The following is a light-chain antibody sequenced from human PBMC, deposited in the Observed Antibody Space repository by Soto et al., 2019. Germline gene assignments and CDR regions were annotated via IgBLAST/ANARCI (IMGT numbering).Light chain of an antibody. V-gene: IGLV2-14*01. CDR3: TSYTKSATWV. CDR2: DVS. CDR1: SSDIGGYNY. Sequence: QSALTQPASVSGSPGQSITISCTGTSSDIGGYNYVSWCQQHPGKAPKLLIYDVSNRPSGVSNRFSGSKSANTASLTISGLQAEDEADYYCTSYTKSATWVFGGGTKLTVL. J-gene: IGLJ3*02.